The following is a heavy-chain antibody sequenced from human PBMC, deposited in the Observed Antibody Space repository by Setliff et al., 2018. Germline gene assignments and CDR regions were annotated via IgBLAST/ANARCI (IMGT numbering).Heavy chain of an antibody. CDR1: GYSISSAYY. V-gene: IGHV4-38-2*01. D-gene: IGHD1-26*01. J-gene: IGHJ4*02. Sequence: SETLSLTCAVSGYSISSAYYWGWIRQPPGKGLEWIGSIHSGTTYYNPSLKSRVTISVDTSKNQFSLKLNSVTAADTAVYYCASWGSGSYYPPHYWGQGTLVTVSS. CDR3: ASWGSGSYYPPHY. CDR2: IHSGTT.